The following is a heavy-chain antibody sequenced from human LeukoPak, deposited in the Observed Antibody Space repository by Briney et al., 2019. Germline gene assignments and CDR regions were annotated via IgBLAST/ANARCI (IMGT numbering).Heavy chain of an antibody. CDR2: ISNSGGST. Sequence: GGSLRLSCAASGFIFSSYAMSWVRKAPGKGLEWVSGISNSGGSTYYADSGQGRFTISRDNSKDTLYLQMNSLRAEDTAVYYCAEYYFYDSSGYQQYYFDYWGQGTLVTVSS. CDR3: AEYYFYDSSGYQQYYFDY. D-gene: IGHD3-22*01. CDR1: GFIFSSYA. V-gene: IGHV3-23*01. J-gene: IGHJ4*02.